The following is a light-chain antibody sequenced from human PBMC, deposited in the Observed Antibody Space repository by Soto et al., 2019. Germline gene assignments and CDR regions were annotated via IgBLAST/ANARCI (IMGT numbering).Light chain of an antibody. CDR3: ISYAGSSIWV. CDR1: SSDVGAYNY. CDR2: DVS. Sequence: QSALTQPPSASGSPGQSVTISCTGTSSDVGAYNYVSWYQQHPGKAPKLMIYDVSKRPSGVPDRFSGSKSGNTPSLTVSGLQAEDEADFYCISYAGSSIWVFGGGTKLTVL. V-gene: IGLV2-8*01. J-gene: IGLJ3*02.